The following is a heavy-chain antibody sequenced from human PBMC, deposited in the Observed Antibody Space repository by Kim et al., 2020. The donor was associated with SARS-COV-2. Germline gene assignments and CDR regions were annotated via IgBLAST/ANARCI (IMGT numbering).Heavy chain of an antibody. Sequence: GGSLRLSCAVSGFTFNSYAMIWVRQAPGKGLEWVSTISGSGGNTYYADSVQGRFTISRENSKNMLFCKRTSLRAGAQAVDYCGKQIFLDNWGRGTRAT. CDR3: GKQIFLDN. J-gene: IGHJ4*02. CDR2: ISGSGGNT. V-gene: IGHV3-23*01. D-gene: IGHD3-9*01. CDR1: GFTFNSYA.